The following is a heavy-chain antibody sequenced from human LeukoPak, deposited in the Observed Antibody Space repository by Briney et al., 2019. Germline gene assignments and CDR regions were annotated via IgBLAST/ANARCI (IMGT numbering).Heavy chain of an antibody. CDR2: INHSGST. J-gene: IGHJ4*02. CDR3: ARARHYYDSSGYYY. Sequence: SETLSLTCAVYGDSFSGYYWSWIRQPPGKGLEWIGEINHSGSTNYNPSLKSRVTISVDTSKNQFSLKLSSVTAADTAVYYCARARHYYDSSGYYYWGQGTLVTVSS. D-gene: IGHD3-22*01. V-gene: IGHV4-34*01. CDR1: GDSFSGYY.